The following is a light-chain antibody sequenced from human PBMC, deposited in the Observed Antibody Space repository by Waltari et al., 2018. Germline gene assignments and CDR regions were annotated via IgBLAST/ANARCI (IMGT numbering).Light chain of an antibody. CDR1: QSVRRA. Sequence: EIVLTQSPGTLSLSLGERATVSCRASQSVRRALAWYQQEPGQAPRLLIYGASTRATGMPDRFSGSCSGTDFSLTISRLAPDDFAVYYCQHYLRLPVTFGQGTTVEI. CDR3: QHYLRLPVT. J-gene: IGKJ1*01. CDR2: GAS. V-gene: IGKV3-20*01.